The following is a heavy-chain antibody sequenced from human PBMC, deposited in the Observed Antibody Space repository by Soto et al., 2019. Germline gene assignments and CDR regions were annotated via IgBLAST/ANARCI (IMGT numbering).Heavy chain of an antibody. CDR3: ARIRAVAFPTYFDY. CDR1: GGSFSGYY. V-gene: IGHV4-34*01. D-gene: IGHD6-19*01. J-gene: IGHJ4*02. Sequence: SETLSLTCAVYGGSFSGYYWSCIRQPPWKGLEWIGEINHSGGTNYNPSLKSRVNISEDTSKNQLSLRLSSVTAADTAVYYCARIRAVAFPTYFDYWGQATLVTVSS. CDR2: INHSGGT.